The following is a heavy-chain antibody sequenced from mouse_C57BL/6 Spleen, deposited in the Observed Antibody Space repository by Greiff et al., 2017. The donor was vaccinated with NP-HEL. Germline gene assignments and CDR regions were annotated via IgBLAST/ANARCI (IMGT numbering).Heavy chain of an antibody. Sequence: VQLQQSGAELARPGASVKMSCKASGYTFTSYTMHWVKQRPGQGLEWIGYINPSSGYTKYNQKFKGKATLTADKYSSTAYMQLSSLTSEDSAVYYLASGLRRGIYYAMDYWGQGTSVTVSS. CDR1: GYTFTSYT. V-gene: IGHV1-4*01. CDR3: ASGLRRGIYYAMDY. CDR2: INPSSGYT. D-gene: IGHD2-4*01. J-gene: IGHJ4*01.